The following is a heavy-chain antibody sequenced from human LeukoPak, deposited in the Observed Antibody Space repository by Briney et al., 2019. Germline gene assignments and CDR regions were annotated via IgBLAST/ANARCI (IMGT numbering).Heavy chain of an antibody. CDR2: IKSDGST. D-gene: IGHD3-22*01. J-gene: IGHJ1*01. CDR3: ARAPSEIGGYYPEYFRH. V-gene: IGHV3-74*01. CDR1: GFTFSSYW. Sequence: GGSLRLSCAASGFTFSSYWMHWVRQAPGKGLVWVSRIKSDGSTNYADSVKGRFTTSRDNAKNTVALQMNSMRAEDTGVYYCARAPSEIGGYYPEYFRHWGQGTLVTVSS.